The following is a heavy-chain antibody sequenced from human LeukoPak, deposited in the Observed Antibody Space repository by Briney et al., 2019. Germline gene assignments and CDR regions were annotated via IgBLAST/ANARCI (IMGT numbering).Heavy chain of an antibody. D-gene: IGHD1-26*01. CDR1: GGSIRSSYYY. Sequence: PSETLSLTCTVSGGSIRSSYYYWGWIRQPPGKGLEWIGSIYDSGSTYYNPSLKSRVTISVDTSKNQFSLKLNSVTAADTAVYYCARGRWVGTTQAYYLDYWGQGTLVTVSS. CDR3: ARGRWVGTTQAYYLDY. V-gene: IGHV4-39*01. CDR2: IYDSGST. J-gene: IGHJ4*02.